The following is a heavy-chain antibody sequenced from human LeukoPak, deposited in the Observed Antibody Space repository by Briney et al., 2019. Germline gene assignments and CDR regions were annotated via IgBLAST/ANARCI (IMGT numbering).Heavy chain of an antibody. D-gene: IGHD3-10*01. CDR3: ARDYEDYYGSGSSSFFDY. CDR2: ISSSGSTI. V-gene: IGHV3-48*03. J-gene: IGHJ4*02. CDR1: GFTFSSYE. Sequence: GGSLRLSCAASGFTFSSYEMNWVRQAPGKGLEWVSYISSSGSTIYYADSVKGRFTISRDNAKNSLYLQMNSLRAEDTAVYYCARDYEDYYGSGSSSFFDYWGQGTLVTVSS.